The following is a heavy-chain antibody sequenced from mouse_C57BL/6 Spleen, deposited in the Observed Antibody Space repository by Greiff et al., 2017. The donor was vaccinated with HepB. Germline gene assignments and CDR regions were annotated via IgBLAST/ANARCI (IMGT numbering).Heavy chain of an antibody. D-gene: IGHD2-12*01. Sequence: QVQLQQSGAELVKPGASVKLSCKASGYTFTEYTIHWVKQRSGQGLEWIGWFYPGSGSIKYNEKFKDKATLTADKSSSTVYMELSRLTSEDSAVYFCARHEDLDYSNDYAWFAYWGQGTLVTVSA. CDR3: ARHEDLDYSNDYAWFAY. J-gene: IGHJ3*01. CDR2: FYPGSGSI. V-gene: IGHV1-62-2*01. CDR1: GYTFTEYT.